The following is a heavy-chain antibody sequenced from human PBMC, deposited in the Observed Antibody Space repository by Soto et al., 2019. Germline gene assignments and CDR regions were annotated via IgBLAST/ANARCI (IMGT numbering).Heavy chain of an antibody. Sequence: PSETLSLTCTVSGGSISSSSYYWGWIRQPPGKGLEWIGNVYYDGSTYYNPSLKSRVTISVETSKSQFSLKLSSVTAADTAVYYCAGGDYYHSSGYYFYYYTMDVWGQGTTVTVSS. CDR1: GGSISSSSYY. V-gene: IGHV4-39*01. D-gene: IGHD3-22*01. CDR3: AGGDYYHSSGYYFYYYTMDV. CDR2: VYYDGST. J-gene: IGHJ6*02.